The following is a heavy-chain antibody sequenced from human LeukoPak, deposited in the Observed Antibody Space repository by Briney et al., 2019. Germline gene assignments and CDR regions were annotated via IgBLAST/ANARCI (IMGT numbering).Heavy chain of an antibody. V-gene: IGHV1-18*01. CDR3: ARSVSDTAMANFDY. CDR2: ISAYNGNT. CDR1: GYTFTSYG. J-gene: IGHJ4*02. Sequence: ASVKVSCKASGYTFTSYGISWVRQAPGRGLEWMGWISAYNGNTNYAQKLQGRVTMTTDTSTSTAYMELRSLRSDDTAVYYCARSVSDTAMANFDYWGQGTLVTVSS. D-gene: IGHD5-18*01.